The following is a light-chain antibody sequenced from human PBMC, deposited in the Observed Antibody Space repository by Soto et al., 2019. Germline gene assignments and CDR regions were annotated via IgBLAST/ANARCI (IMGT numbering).Light chain of an antibody. J-gene: IGKJ1*01. Sequence: DIQMTQSPSTRSASVGDRVTITCRASESIGTWLAWYQQKPGKAPNLLIYDASSLQSGVPSRFSGRGSGTEFTLTISSLQPDDFATYYCQQFQSFSRTFGKGTKV. V-gene: IGKV1-5*01. CDR1: ESIGTW. CDR3: QQFQSFSRT. CDR2: DAS.